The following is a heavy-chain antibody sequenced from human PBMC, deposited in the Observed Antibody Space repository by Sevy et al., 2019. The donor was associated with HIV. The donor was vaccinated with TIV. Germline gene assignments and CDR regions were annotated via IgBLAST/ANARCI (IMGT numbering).Heavy chain of an antibody. CDR3: ARDRTVVTSHYYYYGMDV. CDR1: GFTFSSYA. J-gene: IGHJ6*02. CDR2: ISYDGSNK. Sequence: GGSLRLSCAASGFTFSSYAMHWVRQAPGKGLEWVEVISYDGSNKYYADSVKGRFTISRDNSKNTLYLQMNSLRAEDTAVYYCARDRTVVTSHYYYYGMDVWGQGTTVTVSS. V-gene: IGHV3-30-3*01. D-gene: IGHD2-21*02.